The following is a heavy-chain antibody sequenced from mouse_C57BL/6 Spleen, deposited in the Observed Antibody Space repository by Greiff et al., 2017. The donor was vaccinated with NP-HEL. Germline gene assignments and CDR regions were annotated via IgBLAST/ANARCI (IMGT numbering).Heavy chain of an antibody. J-gene: IGHJ2*01. D-gene: IGHD1-2*01. CDR2: IYPSDCYT. Sequence: LQQSGAELVKPGASVKLSCKASGYTFTSYWMQWVKQRPGQGLEWFCEIYPSDCYTNYNQKFKGKATLTVDTSSSTAYMQLSSLTSEDSAVYYCARQRITTAPVDCGGKGTTLTVSS. V-gene: IGHV1-50*01. CDR1: GYTFTSYW. CDR3: ARQRITTAPVDC.